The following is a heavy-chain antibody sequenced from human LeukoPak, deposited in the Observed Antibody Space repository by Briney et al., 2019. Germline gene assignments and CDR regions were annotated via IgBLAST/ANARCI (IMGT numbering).Heavy chain of an antibody. CDR3: ARDVGSLYDFWSGYIDY. V-gene: IGHV1-2*02. Sequence: GASVKVSCKASGYTFTGYYMHWVRQAPGQGLEWMGWINPNSGGTNYAQKLQGRVTMTTDTSTSTAYMELRSLRSDDTAVYYCARDVGSLYDFWSGYIDYWGQGTLVTVSS. J-gene: IGHJ4*02. D-gene: IGHD3-3*01. CDR2: INPNSGGT. CDR1: GYTFTGYY.